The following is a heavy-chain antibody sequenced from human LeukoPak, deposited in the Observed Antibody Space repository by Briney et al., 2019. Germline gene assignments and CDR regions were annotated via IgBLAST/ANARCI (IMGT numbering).Heavy chain of an antibody. CDR2: IKQDGSEK. D-gene: IGHD6-19*01. V-gene: IGHV3-7*01. Sequence: PRGSLRLSCAASGFTFSSYWMSWVRQAPGKGLEWVANIKQDGSEKYYGDSVKGRFTISRDNAKNSLYLQMNSLRAEDTAVYYCAASRGSGWYYFDYWGQGTLVTVSS. J-gene: IGHJ4*02. CDR3: AASRGSGWYYFDY. CDR1: GFTFSSYW.